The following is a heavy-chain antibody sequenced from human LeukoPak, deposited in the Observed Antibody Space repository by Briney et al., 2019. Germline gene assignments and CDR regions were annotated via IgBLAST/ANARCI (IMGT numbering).Heavy chain of an antibody. Sequence: GASLKVSCKASGLTFSNYGITWVRQAPGQGLEWVGWISAYDGNTNYAQKFQGRVTMTTDTSTSTAHMELRSLRYDDTAVYYCARDGRFAAYEPDYWGQGTLVTVSS. J-gene: IGHJ4*02. CDR1: GLTFSNYG. CDR2: ISAYDGNT. D-gene: IGHD1-26*01. CDR3: ARDGRFAAYEPDY. V-gene: IGHV1-18*01.